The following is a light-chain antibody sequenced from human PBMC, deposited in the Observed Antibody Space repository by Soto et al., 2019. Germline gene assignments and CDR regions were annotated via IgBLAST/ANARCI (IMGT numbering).Light chain of an antibody. J-gene: IGLJ2*01. CDR1: SGHSSYA. Sequence: QLVLTQSPSASASLGASVKLTCTLSSGHSSYAIAWHQQQPEKGPRYWMKLNSDGSHSKGDGIPDRFSGSSSGAERYLTIASLQSEAEADYYCQTWGTGIVVFGGGTKLTVL. CDR2: LNSDGSH. CDR3: QTWGTGIVV. V-gene: IGLV4-69*01.